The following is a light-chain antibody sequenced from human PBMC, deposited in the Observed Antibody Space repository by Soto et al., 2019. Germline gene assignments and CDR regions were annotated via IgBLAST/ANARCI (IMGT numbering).Light chain of an antibody. Sequence: QTVVPQEPSLTLSQGGSVTLICASSTGAVTSGYYPKWFQQKPGQAPTALIYSTSNKHSWTPARFSGSLLGGKAALTLSGVQHEDEAEYYCLLYYGGAYVFGTGTKLAVL. V-gene: IGLV7-43*01. J-gene: IGLJ1*01. CDR3: LLYYGGAYV. CDR1: TGAVTSGYY. CDR2: STS.